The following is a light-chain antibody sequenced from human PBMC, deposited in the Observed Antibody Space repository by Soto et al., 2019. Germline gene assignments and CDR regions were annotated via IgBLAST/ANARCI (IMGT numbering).Light chain of an antibody. CDR3: QQYNNWPSWT. CDR2: GAS. V-gene: IGKV3-15*01. J-gene: IGKJ1*01. CDR1: QSVSSY. Sequence: EIVMTQSPATLSVSPGERATLSCRASQSVSSYLAWYQQKPGQAPRLLIYGASTRATDIPARFSGSGSGTEFTLTISSLQSEDFAVYYCQQYNNWPSWTFGQGTKVDIK.